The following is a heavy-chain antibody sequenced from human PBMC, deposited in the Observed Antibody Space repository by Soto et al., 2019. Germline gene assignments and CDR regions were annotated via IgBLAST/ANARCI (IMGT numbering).Heavy chain of an antibody. CDR1: GGSISTYD. CDR2: IHTSGNT. D-gene: IGHD2-15*01. V-gene: IGHV4-4*07. CDR3: ARGGIRGGLDV. J-gene: IGHJ6*02. Sequence: SETLSLTCTVTGGSISTYDWCWIRQSAGKGLEWLGRIHTSGNTNYNSSLKSRLSMSVDTSKNQFSLKLSSVTAADKAVYYCARGGIRGGLDVWGQGTTVTVSS.